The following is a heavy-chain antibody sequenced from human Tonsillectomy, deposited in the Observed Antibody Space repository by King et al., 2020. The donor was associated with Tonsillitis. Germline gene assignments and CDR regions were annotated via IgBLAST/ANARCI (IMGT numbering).Heavy chain of an antibody. J-gene: IGHJ6*02. CDR2: TSGSGGST. CDR1: GFTFSTYA. Sequence: VQLVESGGGLVQPGGSLRLSCAASGFTFSTYAMSWVRQAPGKGLEWVSATSGSGGSTHYADSVKGRFTISRDNSKNRMYLQMNSLRGEDTAVYYCAKQGRISSERGSSSYYGMDVWGQGTTVTVSS. D-gene: IGHD6-19*01. CDR3: AKQGRISSERGSSSYYGMDV. V-gene: IGHV3-23*04.